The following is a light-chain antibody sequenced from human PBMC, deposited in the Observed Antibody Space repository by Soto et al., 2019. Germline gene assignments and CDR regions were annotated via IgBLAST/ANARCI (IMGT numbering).Light chain of an antibody. J-gene: IGKJ4*01. V-gene: IGKV3-15*01. CDR1: QRISGY. Sequence: SSGGRDNLNFRASQRISGYLGWYQQKPGQAPRLLISGASTRATGIPARFSGSGSGTEFTLTISSLQSEDFALYYCQQSHGRPSSFAGGGKVDIK. CDR2: GAS. CDR3: QQSHGRPSS.